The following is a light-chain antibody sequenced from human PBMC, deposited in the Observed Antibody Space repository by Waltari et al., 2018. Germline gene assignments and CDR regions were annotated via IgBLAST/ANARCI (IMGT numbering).Light chain of an antibody. CDR1: QYIAKF. CDR3: QQSYSDSPYT. CDR2: AAS. V-gene: IGKV1-39*01. J-gene: IGKJ2*01. Sequence: IQMTQSPYSLSASIGERVTLTCRASQYIAKFLNWYQQKPGQAPSLLIYAASTLQRGVPPRFTGSGSGTDFTLTISSLQPEDFGTYYCQQSYSDSPYTFGQ.